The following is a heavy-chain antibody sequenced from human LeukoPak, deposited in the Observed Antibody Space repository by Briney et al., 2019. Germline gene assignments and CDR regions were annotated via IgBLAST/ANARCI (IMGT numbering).Heavy chain of an antibody. D-gene: IGHD3-10*01. Sequence: ASVKVSCKASGYTFTGYYMHWVRQAPGQGLEWMGWINPNSGGTNYAQKFQGRVTMTRDTSISTAYMELSRLRSDDTAVYYCARVGSNYYGAGSSRYFDYWGQGTLVTVSS. CDR3: ARVGSNYYGAGSSRYFDY. J-gene: IGHJ4*02. CDR1: GYTFTGYY. CDR2: INPNSGGT. V-gene: IGHV1-2*02.